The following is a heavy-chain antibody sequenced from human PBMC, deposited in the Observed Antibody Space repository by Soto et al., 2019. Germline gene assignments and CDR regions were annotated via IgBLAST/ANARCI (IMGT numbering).Heavy chain of an antibody. CDR3: ARRWGGTFDI. J-gene: IGHJ3*02. D-gene: IGHD3-10*01. CDR2: IYYSGST. V-gene: IGHV4-59*08. CDR1: GGSISSYY. Sequence: QVQLQESGPGLVKPSETLSLTCTVSGGSISSYYWSWIRQPPGKGLEWIGYIYYSGSTNYNPSLKSRVTISGDTSKNQFALRLNSVTAADTAVYYCARRWGGTFDIGGQGTMVTVSS.